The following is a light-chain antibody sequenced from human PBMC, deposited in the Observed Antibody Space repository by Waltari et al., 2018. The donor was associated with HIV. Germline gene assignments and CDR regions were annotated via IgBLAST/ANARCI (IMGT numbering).Light chain of an antibody. CDR3: QQYDSTPLT. J-gene: IGKJ4*01. CDR2: WAS. Sequence: DIVITQYPDSLAVSLGERATINCKPSKSILYSSNNRNYLALYQQKPGQRPKLLIYWASTRESGVPDRFTGNESGTDFTLTISSLQAKDVAVYYCQQYDSTPLTFGGGTKVEIK. CDR1: KSILYSSNNRNY. V-gene: IGKV4-1*01.